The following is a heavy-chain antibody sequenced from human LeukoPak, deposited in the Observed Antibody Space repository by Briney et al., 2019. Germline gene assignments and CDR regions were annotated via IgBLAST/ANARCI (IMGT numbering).Heavy chain of an antibody. Sequence: ASVTVSCKASGYTFTGYYMHWVRQAPGQGLEWMGWINPNSGGTNYAQKFQGRVTMTRDTSISTAYMELSRLRSDDTAVYYCARALRAMVSFDYWGQGTLVTVSS. V-gene: IGHV1-2*02. J-gene: IGHJ4*02. D-gene: IGHD5-18*01. CDR3: ARALRAMVSFDY. CDR1: GYTFTGYY. CDR2: INPNSGGT.